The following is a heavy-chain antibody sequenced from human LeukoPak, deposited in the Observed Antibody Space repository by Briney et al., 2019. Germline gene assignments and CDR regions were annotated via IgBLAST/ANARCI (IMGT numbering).Heavy chain of an antibody. V-gene: IGHV4-34*01. J-gene: IGHJ4*02. D-gene: IGHD5-18*01. CDR2: INHSGST. Sequence: SETLSLTCAVYGGSFSGYYWSWIRQPPGKGLEWIGEINHSGSTNYNPSLKSRVTIPVDTSKNQFSLKLSSVTAADTAVYYCARTRGYSYGYDYWGQGTLVTVSS. CDR3: ARTRGYSYGYDY. CDR1: GGSFSGYY.